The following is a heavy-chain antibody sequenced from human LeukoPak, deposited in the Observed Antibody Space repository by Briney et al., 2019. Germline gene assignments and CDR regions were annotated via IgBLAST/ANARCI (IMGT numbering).Heavy chain of an antibody. CDR1: GFTFSSYE. V-gene: IGHV3-48*03. J-gene: IGHJ6*03. Sequence: PGGSLRLSCAASGFTFSSYEMNWVRQAPGKGLEWVSYISSSGTTIYYADSVKGRFTISRDNAKNSLYLQMNSLRAEDTAVYYCARQVTTFGVLTMDVWGKGTTVTVSS. CDR2: ISSSGTTI. CDR3: ARQVTTFGVLTMDV. D-gene: IGHD3-3*01.